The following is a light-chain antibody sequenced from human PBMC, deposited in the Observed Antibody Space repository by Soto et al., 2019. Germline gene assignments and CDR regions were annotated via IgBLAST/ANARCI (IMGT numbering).Light chain of an antibody. Sequence: DTVMTQSPLSLPVTPGEPASISCRSSRSLLYSNGYNYLDWYLQKPGQPPQLLIYLGSNRASGVPDRFSGSGSGTDFTLKISRVEAEDVGVYYCMQALQTPLTFGGGTKVEIK. CDR1: RSLLYSNGYNY. CDR2: LGS. J-gene: IGKJ4*01. V-gene: IGKV2-28*01. CDR3: MQALQTPLT.